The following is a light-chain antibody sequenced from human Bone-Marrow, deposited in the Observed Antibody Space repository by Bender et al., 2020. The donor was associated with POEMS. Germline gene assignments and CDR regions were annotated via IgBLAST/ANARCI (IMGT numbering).Light chain of an antibody. CDR3: QSYDNSLGGWV. J-gene: IGLJ3*02. CDR1: TSNIGSNYD. V-gene: IGLV1-40*01. Sequence: QSVLTQPPSASGTPGQRVIISCSGSTSNIGSNYDVHWYQQFPGSAPKLLIYGNNNRPSGVPDRFSGSQSGTSASLAITGLQPDDEADYYCQSYDNSLGGWVFGGGTKLTVL. CDR2: GNN.